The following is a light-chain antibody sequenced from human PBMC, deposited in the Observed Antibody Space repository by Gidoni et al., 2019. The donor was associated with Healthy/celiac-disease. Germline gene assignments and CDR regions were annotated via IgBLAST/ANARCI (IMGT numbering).Light chain of an antibody. CDR3: QQYNSYST. CDR2: DAS. J-gene: IGKJ2*01. CDR1: QSISSW. V-gene: IGKV1-5*01. Sequence: DIQLTQSPSTLSASVGDRVTITCRASQSISSWLAWYQQKPGKAPKLLIYDASSLESGVPSRFSGTGSGTEFTLTISSLQPDDFANYYCQQYNSYSTFXXXTKLEIK.